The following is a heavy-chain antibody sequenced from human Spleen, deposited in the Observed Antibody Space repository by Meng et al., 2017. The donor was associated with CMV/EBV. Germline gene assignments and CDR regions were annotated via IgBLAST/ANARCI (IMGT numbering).Heavy chain of an antibody. CDR3: AQICSSTSCYIPAY. J-gene: IGHJ4*02. CDR2: ISPNGIST. D-gene: IGHD2-2*02. CDR1: GFTFGDFS. V-gene: IGHV3-23*01. Sequence: ESLKISCAASGFTFGDFSMSWVRQAPGKGLEWISAISPNGISTYYADSVQGRFTISRDNSKNSLYLQMNSLRAEDTAVYYCAQICSSTSCYIPAYWGQGTLVTVSS.